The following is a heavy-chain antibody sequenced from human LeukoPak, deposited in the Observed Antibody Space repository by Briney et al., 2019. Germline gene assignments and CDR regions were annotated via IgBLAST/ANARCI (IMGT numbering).Heavy chain of an antibody. J-gene: IGHJ5*02. V-gene: IGHV4-4*07. CDR1: GGSTSSYY. CDR3: ARNVGNNWFDT. CDR2: IHTSGTT. D-gene: IGHD1-1*01. Sequence: PSETLSLTCTVSGGSTSSYYWSWIRQPAGKGLEWIGRIHTSGTTNYNPSLNSRVAMSVDTSKNQFSLKLTSVTAADTAVYFCARNVGNNWFDTWGQGTLVTVSS.